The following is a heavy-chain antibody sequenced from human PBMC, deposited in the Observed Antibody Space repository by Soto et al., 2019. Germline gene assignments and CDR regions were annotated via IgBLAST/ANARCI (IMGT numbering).Heavy chain of an antibody. V-gene: IGHV3-21*01. Sequence: GGSLRLSCAASGFTFSSYAMHWVRQAPGKGLEWVSVITNNGSNKYYADSVKGRFTISRDNAKNSLYLQMNSLRAEDTAVYYCARAFGSPPDYWGQGTLVTVSS. J-gene: IGHJ4*02. CDR1: GFTFSSYA. CDR2: ITNNGSNK. CDR3: ARAFGSPPDY. D-gene: IGHD3-16*01.